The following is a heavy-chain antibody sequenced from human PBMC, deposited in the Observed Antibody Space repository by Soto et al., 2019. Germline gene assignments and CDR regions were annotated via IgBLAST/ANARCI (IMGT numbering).Heavy chain of an antibody. Sequence: VSVKLYRKASGYTFTGYYMHCVRQAPGQGLEWMGWINPNSGGTNYAQKFQGRVTMTRDTSISTAYMELSRLRSDDTAVYYCAMRGVRGYDAFDIWGQGTMVTVSS. CDR3: AMRGVRGYDAFDI. CDR1: GYTFTGYY. D-gene: IGHD3-10*01. V-gene: IGHV1-2*02. CDR2: INPNSGGT. J-gene: IGHJ3*02.